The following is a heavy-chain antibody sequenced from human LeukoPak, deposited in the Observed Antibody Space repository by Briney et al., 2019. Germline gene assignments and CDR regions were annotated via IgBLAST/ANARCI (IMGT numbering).Heavy chain of an antibody. D-gene: IGHD3-10*01. CDR1: GFTFSTSS. CDR2: INGDGSGI. V-gene: IGHV3-74*01. Sequence: GSLRLSCAASGFTFSTSSMHWVRQAPGKGLVWVSRINGDGSGINYADSVKGRFSVSRANAKNTLYLQMNSLRAEDTAVYFCARSINWYYDLWGRGTLVTVSS. CDR3: ARSINWYYDL. J-gene: IGHJ2*01.